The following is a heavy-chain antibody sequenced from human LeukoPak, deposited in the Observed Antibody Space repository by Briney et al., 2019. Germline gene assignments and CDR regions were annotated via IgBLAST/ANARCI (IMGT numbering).Heavy chain of an antibody. D-gene: IGHD3-16*01. CDR2: ISYSGNT. CDR3: ARDDGLRLGGYFDY. V-gene: IGHV4-61*01. CDR1: GGSFSSGSYY. Sequence: PSETLSLTCTVSGGSFSSGSYYWSWLRQPPGTGLEWLGYISYSGNTNYNPSLKSRVTISVDTSKNQFSLRLSSVTTADTAMYYCARDDGLRLGGYFDYWGQGTLVTVSS. J-gene: IGHJ4*02.